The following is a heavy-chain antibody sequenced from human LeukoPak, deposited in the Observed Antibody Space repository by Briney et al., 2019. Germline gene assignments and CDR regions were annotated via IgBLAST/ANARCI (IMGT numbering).Heavy chain of an antibody. J-gene: IGHJ4*02. V-gene: IGHV6-1*01. CDR1: GDSVSSNSAA. Sequence: SQTLSLTCAISGDSVSSNSAAWNWMRQSPSRGLEWLGRAYYRSRWYNDYAVSVQSRITINPDTSKNQFSLQLNSVTPEDTAVCYCARDLDGFEYWGQGTLVTVSS. CDR2: AYYRSRWYN. CDR3: ARDLDGFEY.